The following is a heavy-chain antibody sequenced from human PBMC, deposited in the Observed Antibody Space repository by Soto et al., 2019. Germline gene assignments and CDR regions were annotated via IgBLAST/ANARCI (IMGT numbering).Heavy chain of an antibody. V-gene: IGHV4-34*01. Sequence: QVQLQQWGAGLLKPSETLSLTCAVYGGSFSGYYWDWIRQPPGKGLEWIGEINHSGSTTYNPSLKSRVTISVDTSKNQFSLQLSSVTAADTAVYYCARGGHDSSGYNLSYNMDVWGKGTTVTVS. D-gene: IGHD3-22*01. CDR1: GGSFSGYY. CDR3: ARGGHDSSGYNLSYNMDV. CDR2: INHSGST. J-gene: IGHJ6*03.